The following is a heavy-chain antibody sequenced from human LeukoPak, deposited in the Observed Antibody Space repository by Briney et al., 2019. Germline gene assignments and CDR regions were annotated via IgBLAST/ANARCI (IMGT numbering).Heavy chain of an antibody. CDR3: ARDGNYYGSGSPLVDP. D-gene: IGHD3-10*01. Sequence: ASVKVSCKTSGYTFSDYYMHWVRQAPGQGLEWMGWINPNSGGTNYAQKFQGRVTMTRDTSISTAYMELSRLRSDDTAVYYCARDGNYYGSGSPLVDPWGQGTLVTVSS. V-gene: IGHV1-2*02. CDR2: INPNSGGT. J-gene: IGHJ5*02. CDR1: GYTFSDYY.